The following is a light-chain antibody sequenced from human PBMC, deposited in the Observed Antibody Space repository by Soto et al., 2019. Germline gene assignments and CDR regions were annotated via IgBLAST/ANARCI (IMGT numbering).Light chain of an antibody. Sequence: IQMTQSPSTLSASVGDRVTITCRASQYISPWLAWYQQKPGQAPKLLIQKASNLESGVPSRFSGSGSGTEFTLTISSLQPDDFATYYCQHYNSGTFFGQGTKLEIK. CDR3: QHYNSGTF. V-gene: IGKV1-5*03. J-gene: IGKJ2*01. CDR2: KAS. CDR1: QYISPW.